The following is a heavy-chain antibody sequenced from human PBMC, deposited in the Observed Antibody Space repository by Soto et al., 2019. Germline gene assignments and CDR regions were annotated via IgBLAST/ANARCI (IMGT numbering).Heavy chain of an antibody. D-gene: IGHD2-15*01. CDR1: GYTFTSYY. CDR3: ARDQDIVVVVASRYYYYGMDV. Sequence: ASVKVSCKASGYTFTSYYIHWVRQAPGQGLEWMGIINPSGGSTSYAQKFQGRVTMTRDTSTSTVYMELSSLRSEDTAVYYCARDQDIVVVVASRYYYYGMDVWGQGTTVTVSS. J-gene: IGHJ6*02. V-gene: IGHV1-46*01. CDR2: INPSGGST.